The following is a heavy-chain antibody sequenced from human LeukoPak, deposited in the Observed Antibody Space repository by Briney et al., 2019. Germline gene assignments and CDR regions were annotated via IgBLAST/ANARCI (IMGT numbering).Heavy chain of an antibody. Sequence: SETLSLTCAVYGGSFSGYYWSWIRQPPGKGLEWIGEINHSGSTNYNPSLKSRVTISVDTSKNHFSLKLTSVTAADTAVYYCARVLELRAFDYWGQGTLVTVSS. CDR3: ARVLELRAFDY. V-gene: IGHV4-34*01. D-gene: IGHD1-7*01. CDR2: INHSGST. CDR1: GGSFSGYY. J-gene: IGHJ4*02.